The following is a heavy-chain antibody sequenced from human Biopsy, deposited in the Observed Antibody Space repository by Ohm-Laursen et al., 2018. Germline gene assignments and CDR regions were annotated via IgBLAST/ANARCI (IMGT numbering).Heavy chain of an antibody. V-gene: IGHV4-39*01. D-gene: IGHD3-22*01. J-gene: IGHJ5*02. CDR2: IFYRGST. CDR3: ARDYDTSGYYYVS. Sequence: TLSLTCTVSGGSISNNNYYWGWIRQPPGKGLEWIGSIFYRGSTHYKPSLKSQVNISVDTSMNQFSLKLNFVTAADTAVYYCARDYDTSGYYYVSWGQGTLVTVSS. CDR1: GGSISNNNYY.